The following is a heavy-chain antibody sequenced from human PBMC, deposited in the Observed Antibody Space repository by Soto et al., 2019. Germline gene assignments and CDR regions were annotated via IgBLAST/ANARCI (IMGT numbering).Heavy chain of an antibody. D-gene: IGHD3-10*01. CDR2: MNESGST. CDR1: GGSFSGYY. V-gene: IGHV4-34*01. J-gene: IGHJ6*01. CDR3: ARGLILWYGELSRRRDPCYAMDV. Sequence: QVQLQQWGAGLLKPLATLSLTCAVYGGSFSGYYWGWIRQPPGKGLEWIGEMNESGSTKYNPSIKRRVIISVDSPKNPFSLKLRYVTAAAKAVYYCARGLILWYGELSRRRDPCYAMDVWGKGTTVTVHS.